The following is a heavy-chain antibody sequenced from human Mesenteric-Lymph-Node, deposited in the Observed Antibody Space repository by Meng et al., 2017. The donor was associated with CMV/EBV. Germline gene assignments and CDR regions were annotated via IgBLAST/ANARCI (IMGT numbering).Heavy chain of an antibody. CDR1: GFTFSTSA. CDR3: ARDRRRGGGATTLNS. Sequence: LSLTCAASGFTFSTSALHWVRQAPGKGLEWVAVVSYDGNNKYYADPVKGRFTISRDNFRNTLYLRMNSLRVEDTAVYYCARDRRRGGGATTLNSWGQGALVPSPQ. J-gene: IGHJ4*02. V-gene: IGHV3-30-3*01. CDR2: VSYDGNNK. D-gene: IGHD1-26*01.